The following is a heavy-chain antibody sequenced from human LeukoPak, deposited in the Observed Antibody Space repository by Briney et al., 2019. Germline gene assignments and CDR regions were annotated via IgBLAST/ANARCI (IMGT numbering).Heavy chain of an antibody. J-gene: IGHJ4*02. D-gene: IGHD5-12*01. Sequence: PGGSLRLSCAASGFTFSTYPMSWVRQAPGKVLERVSSISGSGGVTYYADSVKGRFTSSRDNSKNTLYLQMNSLRAEDTAIYYCARYIVAAIGAFDYWGQGTLVTVSS. V-gene: IGHV3-23*01. CDR2: ISGSGGVT. CDR1: GFTFSTYP. CDR3: ARYIVAAIGAFDY.